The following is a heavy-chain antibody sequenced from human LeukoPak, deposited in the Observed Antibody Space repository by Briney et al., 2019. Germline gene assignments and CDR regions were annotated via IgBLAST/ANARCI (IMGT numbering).Heavy chain of an antibody. Sequence: GGSLRLSCAASGFTFSSYGMSWVRQAPGKGLEWVAFIRYDGSNKYYADSVKGRFTISRDNSKNTLYLQMNSLRAEDTAVYYCAKEWGLRYFDWFYDYWGQGTLVTVSS. D-gene: IGHD3-9*01. CDR3: AKEWGLRYFDWFYDY. V-gene: IGHV3-30*02. CDR1: GFTFSSYG. J-gene: IGHJ4*02. CDR2: IRYDGSNK.